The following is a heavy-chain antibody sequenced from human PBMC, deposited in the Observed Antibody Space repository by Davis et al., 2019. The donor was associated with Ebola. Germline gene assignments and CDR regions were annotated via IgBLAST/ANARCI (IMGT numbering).Heavy chain of an antibody. CDR2: ITSNSGTT. J-gene: IGHJ4*02. Sequence: PGGSLRLSCATSGLTFANYAMHWFRQAPGKGLEWVSGITSNSGTTAYADPVKGRFTISRDNAKDSLYLQMNSLRIEDTAFYYCAKDFYGSGSYIDAWGQGTLVAVSS. CDR3: AKDFYGSGSYIDA. CDR1: GLTFANYA. V-gene: IGHV3-9*01. D-gene: IGHD3-10*01.